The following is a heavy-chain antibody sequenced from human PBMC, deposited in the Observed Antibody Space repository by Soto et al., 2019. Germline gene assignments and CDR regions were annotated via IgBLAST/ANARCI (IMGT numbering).Heavy chain of an antibody. V-gene: IGHV1-69*02. CDR2: IIPILGIA. D-gene: IGHD2-2*01. J-gene: IGHJ5*02. CDR3: ASSSTSRYNWFAP. Sequence: QVQLVQSGAEVKKPGSSVKVSCKASGGTFSSYTISWVRQAPGQGLEWMGRIIPILGIANYAQKFQGRVTITADKSTSTAYMELSSLRSEDTAVYYCASSSTSRYNWFAPWGQGTLVTVSS. CDR1: GGTFSSYT.